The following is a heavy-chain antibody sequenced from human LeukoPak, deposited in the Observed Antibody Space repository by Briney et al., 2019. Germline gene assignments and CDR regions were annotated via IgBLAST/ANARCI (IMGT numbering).Heavy chain of an antibody. CDR1: GVSISSYY. V-gene: IGHV4-4*07. J-gene: IGHJ1*01. Sequence: SETLSLTCTVSGVSISSYYWSWIRQPAGKGLEWIGRVYTSGGTGYNPSLKSRVTMSVDASKNQFSLKLSSVTAADTAVYYCATGGGYLYGAEYFLHWGQGTLVTVSS. CDR3: ATGGGYLYGAEYFLH. CDR2: VYTSGGT. D-gene: IGHD3-22*01.